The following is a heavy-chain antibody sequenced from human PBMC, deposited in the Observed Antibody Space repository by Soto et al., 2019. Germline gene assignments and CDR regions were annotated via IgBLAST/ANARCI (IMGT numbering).Heavy chain of an antibody. CDR3: ARAPRYNWNYGFDY. V-gene: IGHV3-48*01. Sequence: GGSLRLSCAASGFTFSSYSMNWVRHAPGKGLGWVSYISSSSSTIYYADSVKGRFTISRDNAKNSLYLQMNSLRAEDTAVYYCARAPRYNWNYGFDYWGQGTLVTVSS. CDR1: GFTFSSYS. D-gene: IGHD1-7*01. J-gene: IGHJ4*02. CDR2: ISSSSSTI.